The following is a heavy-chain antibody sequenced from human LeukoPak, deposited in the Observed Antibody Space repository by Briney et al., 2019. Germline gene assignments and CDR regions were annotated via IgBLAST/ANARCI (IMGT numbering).Heavy chain of an antibody. D-gene: IGHD3-10*01. J-gene: IGHJ4*02. CDR1: GGTFSSYA. CDR3: AREPLSLGARGAIDY. Sequence: ASVKVSCKASGGTFSSYAISWVRQAPGQGLEWMGGIIPIFGTANYAQKFQGRVTITADESTSTAYMELSSLRSEDTAVYYRAREPLSLGARGAIDYWGQGTLVTVSS. CDR2: IIPIFGTA. V-gene: IGHV1-69*13.